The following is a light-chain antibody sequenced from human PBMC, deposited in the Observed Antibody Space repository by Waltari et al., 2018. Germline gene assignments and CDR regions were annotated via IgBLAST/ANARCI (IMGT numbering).Light chain of an antibody. Sequence: AIQLTQSPSSLSASVGDRVPITCRASQDISSSVAWYQQRPGAPPKLLIFDASTLQTGVPSRFRGSGSRTEFTLTISSLQPEDFAVYYCLQFDTYLLTFGGGTKVEI. CDR2: DAS. CDR1: QDISSS. V-gene: IGKV1-13*02. J-gene: IGKJ4*01. CDR3: LQFDTYLLT.